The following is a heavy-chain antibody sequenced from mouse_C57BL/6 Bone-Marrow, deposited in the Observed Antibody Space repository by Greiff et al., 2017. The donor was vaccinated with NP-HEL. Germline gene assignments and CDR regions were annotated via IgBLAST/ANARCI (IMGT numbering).Heavy chain of an antibody. D-gene: IGHD2-5*01. CDR3: APHSNPYYYAMDY. J-gene: IGHJ4*01. CDR2: INPSSGYT. CDR1: GYTFTSYW. V-gene: IGHV1-7*01. Sequence: QVQLKQSGAELAKPGASVKLSCKASGYTFTSYWMHWVKQRPGQGLEWIGYINPSSGYTKYNQKFKDKATLTADKSSSTAYMQLSSLTYEDSAVYYCAPHSNPYYYAMDYWGQGTSVTVSS.